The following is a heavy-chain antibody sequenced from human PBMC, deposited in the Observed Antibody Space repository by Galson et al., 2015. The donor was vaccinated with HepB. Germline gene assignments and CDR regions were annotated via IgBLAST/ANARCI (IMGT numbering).Heavy chain of an antibody. CDR3: ARQGYSYYGMDV. CDR2: IYYSGST. CDR1: GGSISSGGYY. Sequence: TLSLTCTVSGGSISSGGYYWSWIRQRPGKGLEWIGYIYYSGSTYYNPSLKSRVTISVDTSKNQFSLKLSSVTAADTAVYYCARQGYSYYGMDVWGQGTTVTVSS. J-gene: IGHJ6*02. D-gene: IGHD1-26*01. V-gene: IGHV4-30-4*08.